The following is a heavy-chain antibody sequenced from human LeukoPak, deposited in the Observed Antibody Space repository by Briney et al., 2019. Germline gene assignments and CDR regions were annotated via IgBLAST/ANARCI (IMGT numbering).Heavy chain of an antibody. Sequence: TGGSLRLSCAASGFIFSSYAMTWVRQAPGKGLEWVSGISSSSSYIYYADSVKGRFTISRDNAKNSLYLQMNSLRAEDTAVYYCARSSRELGGYAPWELMPPFDYWGQGTLVTVSS. D-gene: IGHD1-7*01. J-gene: IGHJ4*02. CDR3: ARSSRELGGYAPWELMPPFDY. V-gene: IGHV3-21*01. CDR2: ISSSSSYI. CDR1: GFIFSSYA.